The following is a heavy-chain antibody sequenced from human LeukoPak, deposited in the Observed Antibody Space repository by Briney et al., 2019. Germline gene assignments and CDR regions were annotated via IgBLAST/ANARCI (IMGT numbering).Heavy chain of an antibody. J-gene: IGHJ4*02. V-gene: IGHV3-7*01. D-gene: IGHD2-15*01. CDR1: GFTFSSYW. CDR2: IKQDGSEK. CDR3: AREASVVPFDY. Sequence: GGSLRLSCAASGFTFSSYWMSWVRQAPGKGLEWVANIKQDGSEKYYVDSVKGRFTISRDNAKNSLYLQMNSLSAEDTAVYYCAREASVVPFDYWGQGTLVTVSS.